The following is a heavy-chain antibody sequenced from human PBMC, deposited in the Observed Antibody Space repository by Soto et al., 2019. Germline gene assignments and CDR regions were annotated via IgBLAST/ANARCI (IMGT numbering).Heavy chain of an antibody. CDR1: GGSDSSGGYS. Sequence: LSLTCTVSGGSDSSGGYSWSWIRQPPGKGLEWIGYIFYSGNTNYNPSLKSRVTISVDMSKNQFSLKLSSVTAADTAVYFCARNPLRLPFDSWGQGTLVTVSS. CDR3: ARNPLRLPFDS. J-gene: IGHJ4*02. V-gene: IGHV4-61*08. CDR2: IFYSGNT.